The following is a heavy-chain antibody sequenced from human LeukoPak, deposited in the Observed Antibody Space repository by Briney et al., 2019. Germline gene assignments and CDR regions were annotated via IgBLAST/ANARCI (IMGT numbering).Heavy chain of an antibody. D-gene: IGHD6-19*01. Sequence: SETLSLTCTVSGRSIISSTYYWGWLHQPPGTGLEWIGNLYYSGSTYYNPSLKSRVNISVDTSKNQFSLKLSSVTAADTAVYYCARRDVAVTLTFDYWGQGTLVTVSS. CDR1: GRSIISSTYY. CDR3: ARRDVAVTLTFDY. J-gene: IGHJ4*02. V-gene: IGHV4-39*01. CDR2: LYYSGST.